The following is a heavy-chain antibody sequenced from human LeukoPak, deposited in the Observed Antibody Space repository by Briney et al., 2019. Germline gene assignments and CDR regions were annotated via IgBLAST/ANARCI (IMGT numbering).Heavy chain of an antibody. Sequence: GASVKVSCKASGGTFSSYAISWVRQAPGQGLEWMGGIIPIFGTANYAQKFQGRVTITADESTSTAYMELSSLRSEDTAVYYCARSLVGIVATINYYYYYGMDVWGQGTTVTVSS. D-gene: IGHD5-12*01. J-gene: IGHJ6*02. CDR2: IIPIFGTA. CDR3: ARSLVGIVATINYYYYYGMDV. CDR1: GGTFSSYA. V-gene: IGHV1-69*13.